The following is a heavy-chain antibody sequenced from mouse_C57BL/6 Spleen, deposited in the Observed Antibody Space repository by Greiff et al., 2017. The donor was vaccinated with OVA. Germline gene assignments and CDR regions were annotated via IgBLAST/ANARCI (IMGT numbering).Heavy chain of an antibody. D-gene: IGHD2-4*01. J-gene: IGHJ4*01. CDR1: GYSITSGYY. V-gene: IGHV3-6*01. Sequence: EVKLQESGPGLVKPSQSLSLTCSVTGYSITSGYYWNWIRQFPGNKLEWMGYIRYDGSNNYNPSLKNRISITRDTSKNQFFLKLNSVTTEDTATYYCAREGENYDYDGYYAMDYWGQGTSVTVSS. CDR3: AREGENYDYDGYYAMDY. CDR2: IRYDGSN.